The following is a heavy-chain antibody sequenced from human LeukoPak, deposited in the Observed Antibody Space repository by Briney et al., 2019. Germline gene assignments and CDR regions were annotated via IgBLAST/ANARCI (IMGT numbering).Heavy chain of an antibody. D-gene: IGHD6-19*01. Sequence: SGTLSLTCAVSGGSISSSNWWSWVRQPPGKGLEWIGSIYYSGSTYYNPSLESRVTISVDTSKNQFSLKLSSVTAADTAVYYCATSGWYLLPGVYWGQGTLVTVSS. CDR2: IYYSGST. CDR1: GGSISSSNW. J-gene: IGHJ4*02. CDR3: ATSGWYLLPGVY. V-gene: IGHV4-4*02.